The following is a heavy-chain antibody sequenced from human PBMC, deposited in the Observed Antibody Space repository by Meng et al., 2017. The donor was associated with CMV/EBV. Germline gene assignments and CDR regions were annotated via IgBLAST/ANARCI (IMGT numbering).Heavy chain of an antibody. CDR1: GGSISSSSYY. Sequence: SETLSLTCTVSGGSISSSSYYWGWIRQPPGKVLEWIGSIYYSGSTYYNPSLKSRVTISVDTSKNQFSLKLSSVTAADTAVYYCARVGRYCSSTSCYHTYYYYGMDVWGRGTTVTVSS. J-gene: IGHJ6*02. CDR2: IYYSGST. V-gene: IGHV4-39*07. CDR3: ARVGRYCSSTSCYHTYYYYGMDV. D-gene: IGHD2-2*01.